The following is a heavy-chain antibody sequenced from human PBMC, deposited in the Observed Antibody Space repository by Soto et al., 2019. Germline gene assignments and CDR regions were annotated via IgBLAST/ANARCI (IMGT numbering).Heavy chain of an antibody. CDR3: AKGGVNIPLDY. J-gene: IGHJ4*02. CDR1: GFTFSSYG. Sequence: EVQLLESGGGLVQPGGSLRLSCAASGFTFSSYGMSWVRQAPGKGLESVSSINSAGSTYYADSVKGRFTISRDNSKNTLYVQMNSLRAEDTAVYYCAKGGVNIPLDYWGQGTLVTVSS. CDR2: INSAGST. V-gene: IGHV3-23*01. D-gene: IGHD3-16*01.